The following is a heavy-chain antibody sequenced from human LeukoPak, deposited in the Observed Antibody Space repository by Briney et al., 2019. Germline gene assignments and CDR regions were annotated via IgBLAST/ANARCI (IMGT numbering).Heavy chain of an antibody. D-gene: IGHD2-15*01. Sequence: SVKVSCKASGGTFSSYAISWVRQAPGQGLEWMGGIIPIFGTANYAQKFQGRVTITADESTSTAYMELSSLRSEDTAVYYCARDCSGGSCYPSWGQGTLVTVSS. CDR3: ARDCSGGSCYPS. V-gene: IGHV1-69*13. CDR1: GGTFSSYA. J-gene: IGHJ5*02. CDR2: IIPIFGTA.